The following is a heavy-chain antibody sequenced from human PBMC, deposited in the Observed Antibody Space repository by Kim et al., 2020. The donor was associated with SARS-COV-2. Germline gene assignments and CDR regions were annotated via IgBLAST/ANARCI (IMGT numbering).Heavy chain of an antibody. J-gene: IGHJ6*02. Sequence: GGSLRLSCAASGFTFSNFAMHWVRQAPGKGLEWVSVISYDGRKKYYADSVKGRLTISRDNSKSTLYLQVNSLRFEATSVYYCAKEDSGSEMDYYGMDVWGRGTTVIVYS. D-gene: IGHD3-10*01. CDR3: AKEDSGSEMDYYGMDV. V-gene: IGHV3-30*04. CDR2: ISYDGRKK. CDR1: GFTFSNFA.